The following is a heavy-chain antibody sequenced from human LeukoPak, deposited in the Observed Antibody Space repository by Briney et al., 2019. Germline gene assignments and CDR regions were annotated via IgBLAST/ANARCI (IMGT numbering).Heavy chain of an antibody. J-gene: IGHJ6*03. CDR3: VRRAEFYYYYYMDV. CDR1: GFTFSSYE. V-gene: IGHV3-48*03. CDR2: ISSSGSTI. Sequence: GGSLRLSCAASGFTFSSYEMNWVRQAPGKGLEWVSYISSSGSTIYYADSVKGRFTISRDNAKNSLYLQMNSLRAEDTAVYYCVRRAEFYYYYYMDVWGKGTTVTVSS.